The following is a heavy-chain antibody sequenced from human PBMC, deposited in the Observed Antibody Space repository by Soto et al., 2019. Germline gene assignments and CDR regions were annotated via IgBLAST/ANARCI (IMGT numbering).Heavy chain of an antibody. CDR1: GGTFSSYA. J-gene: IGHJ3*02. V-gene: IGHV1-69*12. D-gene: IGHD4-17*01. CDR3: ARVDGAGAFDI. Sequence: QVQLVQSGAEVKKPGSSVKVSCKASGGTFSSYAISWVRQAPGQGLEWMGGIIPIFGTANYAQKFQGRVTXTEXESTSTAYMELGSLRAEDRGGYYCARVDGAGAFDIWGQGTMVTVSS. CDR2: IIPIFGTA.